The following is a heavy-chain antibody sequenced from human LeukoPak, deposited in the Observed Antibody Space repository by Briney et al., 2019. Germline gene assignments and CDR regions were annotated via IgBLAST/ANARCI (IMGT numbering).Heavy chain of an antibody. CDR2: IYTSGST. V-gene: IGHV4-4*07. D-gene: IGHD4-17*01. J-gene: IGHJ4*01. CDR1: GGSISSYY. Sequence: QPSETLSLTCTVSGGSISSYYWSWIRQPAGKGLEWIGRIYTSGSTNYNPSLKSRVTISVDTSKNQFSLKLSSVTAADTAVYYCASQTDYGDVGYWGHGTLVTISS. CDR3: ASQTDYGDVGY.